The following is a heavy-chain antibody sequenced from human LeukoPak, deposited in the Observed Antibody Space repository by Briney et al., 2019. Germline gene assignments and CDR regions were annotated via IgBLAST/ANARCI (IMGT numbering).Heavy chain of an antibody. D-gene: IGHD6-19*01. CDR2: MFSGGTT. Sequence: PGGSLRLSCAVSGFPVSSNFMSWVRQAPGKGLQSVSIMFSGGTTDYADSVRGRFSSSRDSSQNTVSLQMISLRVEDTAVYYCARGAGSGLPLDKWGEGTLVTVS. CDR3: ARGAGSGLPLDK. V-gene: IGHV3-53*01. J-gene: IGHJ4*02. CDR1: GFPVSSNF.